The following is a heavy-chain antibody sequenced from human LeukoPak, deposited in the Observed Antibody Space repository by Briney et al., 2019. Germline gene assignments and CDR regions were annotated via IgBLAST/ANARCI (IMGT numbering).Heavy chain of an antibody. D-gene: IGHD6-19*01. V-gene: IGHV1-8*01. CDR3: ARVGGGWPNWFDP. CDR2: MNPNRGDT. CDR1: GYTFTSYD. Sequence: ASVKVSCKASGYTFTSYDIHWVRQATGQGLEWMGRMNPNRGDTDYAQKFQGRVTMTRDTSISTAYMELSSLRSEDTALYYCARVGGGWPNWFDPWGQGTLVTVSS. J-gene: IGHJ5*02.